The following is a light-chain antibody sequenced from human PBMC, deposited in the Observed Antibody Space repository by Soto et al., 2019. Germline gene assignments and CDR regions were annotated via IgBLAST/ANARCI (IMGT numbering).Light chain of an antibody. Sequence: EIVMTQSPATLSLSPGQRATLSCRASQSVSSKLAWYQQRPGQAPRLLIYSASTRATGIPARFSGSGSGTEFTLTISSLHSEDFAVYYCHQYNHWLTWTFGQGTKVEIK. CDR2: SAS. J-gene: IGKJ1*01. CDR3: HQYNHWLTWT. V-gene: IGKV3-15*01. CDR1: QSVSSK.